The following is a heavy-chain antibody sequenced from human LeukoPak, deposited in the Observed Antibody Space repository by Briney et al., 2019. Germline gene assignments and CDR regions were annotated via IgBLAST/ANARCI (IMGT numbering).Heavy chain of an antibody. Sequence: QPGASLTLSGAASGFTFSDHYMDWVRHAPGKGLEWVGRTRNKANSYTPEYAASVNGIITISRDDLKNSLYLQMNSRKTEDTAVYYWARAPYSGSYFDYGGQETLVTVSS. D-gene: IGHD1-26*01. CDR1: GFTFSDHY. J-gene: IGHJ4*02. CDR3: ARAPYSGSYFDY. V-gene: IGHV3-72*01. CDR2: TRNKANSYTP.